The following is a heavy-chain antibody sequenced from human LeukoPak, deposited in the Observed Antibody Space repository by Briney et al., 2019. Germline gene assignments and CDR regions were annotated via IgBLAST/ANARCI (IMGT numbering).Heavy chain of an antibody. CDR1: GFSLSTSGMR. D-gene: IGHD2-2*01. CDR3: ARSIVVVPAAASSFDY. CDR2: IDWDDDK. Sequence: ESGPMLVNPTQALTLTCTFSGFSLSTSGMRVSWIRQPPGKALEWLARIDWDDDKFYSTSLKTRLTISKDTSKNQVVLTMTNMDPVDTATYYCARSIVVVPAAASSFDYWGQGTLVTVSS. J-gene: IGHJ4*02. V-gene: IGHV2-70*04.